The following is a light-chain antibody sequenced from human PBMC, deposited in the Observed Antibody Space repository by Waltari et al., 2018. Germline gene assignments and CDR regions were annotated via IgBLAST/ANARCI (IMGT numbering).Light chain of an antibody. Sequence: QSALTQPASVSGSPGQSITISCTGTYSDIGDNAYVSWYQQHPDKVPKLIIFEGSNRPSEVSNRFSRFKSGNTASLTISGLQPEDEADYYCSSYTSSSAPFVFGSGTKVIVL. J-gene: IGLJ1*01. CDR3: SSYTSSSAPFV. CDR2: EGS. V-gene: IGLV2-14*01. CDR1: YSDIGDNAY.